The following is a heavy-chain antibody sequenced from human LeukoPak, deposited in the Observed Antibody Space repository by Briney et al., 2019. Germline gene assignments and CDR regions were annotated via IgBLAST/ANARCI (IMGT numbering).Heavy chain of an antibody. CDR3: ARVAVFSEPEAYYYFDY. J-gene: IGHJ4*02. V-gene: IGHV4-31*03. CDR2: IYYSGST. CDR1: GGSISSGGYY. Sequence: SETLSLTCTVSGGSISSGGYYWSWIRQHPGKGLEWIGYIYYSGSTYYNPSLKSRVTISVDTSKNQFSLKLSSVTVADTAVYYCARVAVFSEPEAYYYFDYWGQGTLVTVSS. D-gene: IGHD3-16*01.